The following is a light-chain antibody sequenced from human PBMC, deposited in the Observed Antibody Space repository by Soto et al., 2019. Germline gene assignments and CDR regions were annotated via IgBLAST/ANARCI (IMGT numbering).Light chain of an antibody. CDR2: AAS. CDR1: QHNIIY. Sequence: IQMTKPPSPLSESVGDRVTITCRASQHNIIYLNWYQQKPGQAPRLMIYAASNLQSEVPSRFSCSGSGTEVTLTISSLQPEEFATYFCQQRYTTPVYTVGQGTKLEIK. J-gene: IGKJ2*01. CDR3: QQRYTTPVYT. V-gene: IGKV1-39*01.